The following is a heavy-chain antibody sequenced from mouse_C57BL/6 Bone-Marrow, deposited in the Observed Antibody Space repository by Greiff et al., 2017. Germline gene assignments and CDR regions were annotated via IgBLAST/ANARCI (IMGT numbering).Heavy chain of an antibody. CDR2: VYPGSGSI. Sequence: VKLQQSGAELVKPGASVKLSCKASGYTFTEYTIHWVKQRPGQGLEWIGGVYPGSGSIKYNEKFKDKATLTADKSSSTVYMELSSLTSEDAAVYFCARHGGAGLRLIFDYWGQGTTLTVSS. CDR3: ARHGGAGLRLIFDY. CDR1: GYTFTEYT. V-gene: IGHV1-62-2*01. J-gene: IGHJ2*01. D-gene: IGHD2-2*01.